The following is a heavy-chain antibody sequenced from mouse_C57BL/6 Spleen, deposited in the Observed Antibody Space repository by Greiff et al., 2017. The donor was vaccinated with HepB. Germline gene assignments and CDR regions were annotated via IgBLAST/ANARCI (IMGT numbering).Heavy chain of an antibody. Sequence: EVQVVESGPGLVKPSQSLSLTCSVTGYSITSGYYWNWIRQFPGNKLEWMGYISYDGSNNYNPSLKNRISITRDTSKNQFFLKLNSVTTEDTATYYCARWLGYFDVWGTGTTVTVSS. CDR1: GYSITSGYY. D-gene: IGHD2-2*01. CDR2: ISYDGSN. CDR3: ARWLGYFDV. J-gene: IGHJ1*03. V-gene: IGHV3-6*01.